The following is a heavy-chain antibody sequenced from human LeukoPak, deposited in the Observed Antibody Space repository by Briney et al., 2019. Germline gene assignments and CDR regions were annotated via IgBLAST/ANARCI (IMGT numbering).Heavy chain of an antibody. CDR1: GFTFSSYW. CDR3: ARQDYDILTGYTPYYFDY. J-gene: IGHJ4*02. CDR2: IKQDGSEK. D-gene: IGHD3-9*01. Sequence: GGSLRLSCAASGFTFSSYWMCWVREAPGKGLEWVANIKQDGSEKYYVDSVKGRFTIARDNAKNSLYLQMNSLRAEDTAVYYCARQDYDILTGYTPYYFDYWGQGTLVTVSS. V-gene: IGHV3-7*01.